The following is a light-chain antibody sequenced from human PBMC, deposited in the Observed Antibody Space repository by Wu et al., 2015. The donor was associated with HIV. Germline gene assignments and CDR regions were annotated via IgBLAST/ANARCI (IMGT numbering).Light chain of an antibody. CDR1: QRVSSTY. V-gene: IGKV3-20*01. CDR2: GAS. Sequence: EIVLTQSPGTLSLSPGERGTLSCTASQRVSSTYLAWYQQKPGQAPRLLIYGASNRATGIPDRFSGSGSGTDFTLTISRLEPEDSAVYYCQQYDSSPLFTFGPGTRVDI. J-gene: IGKJ3*01. CDR3: QQYDSSPLFT.